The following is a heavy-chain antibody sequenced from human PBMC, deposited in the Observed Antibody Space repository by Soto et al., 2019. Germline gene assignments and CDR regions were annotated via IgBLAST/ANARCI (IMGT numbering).Heavy chain of an antibody. D-gene: IGHD6-6*01. V-gene: IGHV3-33*01. CDR2: IWYDGSNK. J-gene: IGHJ5*02. Sequence: QVQLVESGGGVVQPGRSLRLSCAASGFTFSSYGMHWVRQAPGKGLEWVAVIWYDGSNKYYADSVKGRFTISRDNSKNTLDLQMNSLRAEDTAVYYCARGGEFRYSSSNWFDPWGQGTLVTVSS. CDR3: ARGGEFRYSSSNWFDP. CDR1: GFTFSSYG.